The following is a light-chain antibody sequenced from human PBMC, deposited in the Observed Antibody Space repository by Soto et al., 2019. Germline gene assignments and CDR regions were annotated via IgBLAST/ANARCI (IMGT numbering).Light chain of an antibody. J-gene: IGKJ1*01. CDR2: GAS. V-gene: IGKV3-15*01. CDR1: QSISSD. Sequence: EVVMTQSPATLSVSPGERATLSCRASQSISSDLAWYQQKPGQAPRLLIYGASTRASDIPARFSGSGSGTEFTLTISSLQSEDFAVYYCQQYNNWPPWTSGQGTKVEFK. CDR3: QQYNNWPPWT.